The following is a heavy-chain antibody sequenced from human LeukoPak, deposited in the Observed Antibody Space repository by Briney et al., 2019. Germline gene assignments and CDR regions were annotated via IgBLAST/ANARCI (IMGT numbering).Heavy chain of an antibody. CDR1: GFTLSDYY. CDR3: ARGWYIVVPAARPDWFDP. V-gene: IGHV3-11*01. Sequence: GGSLRLSCAASGFTLSDYYMSWIRQAPGKGLEWVSYISSSGSTIYYADSVKGRFTISRDNAKNSLYLQMNSLRAEDTAGYYCARGWYIVVPAARPDWFDPWGQGTLVTVSS. J-gene: IGHJ5*02. D-gene: IGHD2-2*01. CDR2: ISSSGSTI.